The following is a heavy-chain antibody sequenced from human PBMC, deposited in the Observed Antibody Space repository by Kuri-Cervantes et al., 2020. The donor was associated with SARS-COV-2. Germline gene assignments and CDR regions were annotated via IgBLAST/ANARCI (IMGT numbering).Heavy chain of an antibody. V-gene: IGHV3-7*01. D-gene: IGHD6-19*01. CDR3: AREQWLELDAFDI. J-gene: IGHJ3*02. CDR2: IKKDGSEK. Sequence: GGSLRLSCAAPEFSFSMYWMSWSRQAPGKGLEWVSNIKKDGSEKYYVDSVKGRFTISRDNTKNSLYLQMNSLRAEETAVYYCAREQWLELDAFDIWGQGTMVTVSS. CDR1: EFSFSMYW.